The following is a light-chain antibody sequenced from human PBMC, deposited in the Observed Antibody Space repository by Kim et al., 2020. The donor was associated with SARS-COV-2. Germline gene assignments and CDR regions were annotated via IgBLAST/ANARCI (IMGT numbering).Light chain of an antibody. J-gene: IGKJ4*01. Sequence: SASVGDRVTITCQASQDIRKYLNWYQQKPGRAPKLLIYDASNLETGVPSRFSGSGSGTDFTFTISSLQPEGIGTYYCQQYDSLPLTFGGRTKVEI. CDR2: DAS. CDR1: QDIRKY. V-gene: IGKV1-33*01. CDR3: QQYDSLPLT.